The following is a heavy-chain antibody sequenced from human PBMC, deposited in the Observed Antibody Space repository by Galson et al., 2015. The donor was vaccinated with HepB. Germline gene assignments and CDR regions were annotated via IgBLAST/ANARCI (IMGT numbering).Heavy chain of an antibody. D-gene: IGHD6-6*01. CDR3: ARAPLGIAARYYYYGMDV. Sequence: SVKVSCKASGGTFSSYAISWVRQAPGQGLEWMGGIIPIFGTANYAQKFQGRVTITADESTSTAYMELSSLRSEDTAVYYCARAPLGIAARYYYYGMDVWGQGTTVTVSS. CDR1: GGTFSSYA. V-gene: IGHV1-69*13. CDR2: IIPIFGTA. J-gene: IGHJ6*02.